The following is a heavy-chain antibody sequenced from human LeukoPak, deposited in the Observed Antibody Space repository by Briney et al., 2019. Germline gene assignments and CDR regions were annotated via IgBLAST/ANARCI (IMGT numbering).Heavy chain of an antibody. CDR1: GFTFSSYG. J-gene: IGHJ4*02. CDR2: ISYDGSNK. D-gene: IGHD6-19*01. V-gene: IGHV3-30*03. CDR3: ARARPRIAVAGYFDY. Sequence: GGSLRLSCAASGFTFSSYGMHWVRQAPGKGLEWVAVISYDGSNKYYADSVKGRFTISRDNSKNTLYLQMNSLRAEDTAVYYCARARPRIAVAGYFDYWGQGTLVTVSS.